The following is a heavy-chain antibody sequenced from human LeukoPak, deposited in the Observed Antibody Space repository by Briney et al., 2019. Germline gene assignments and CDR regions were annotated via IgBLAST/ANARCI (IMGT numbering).Heavy chain of an antibody. D-gene: IGHD3-3*01. V-gene: IGHV3-48*01. CDR2: ISSSSSTI. CDR1: GFTFSSYS. J-gene: IGHJ6*04. CDR3: ARVQLTIFGVVSMDV. Sequence: GGSLRLSCAASGFTFSSYSMNWVRQAPGKGLEWVSYISSSSSTIYYADSVKGRFTISRDNAKNSLYLQMNSLRAEDTAVYYCARVQLTIFGVVSMDVWGKGTTVTVSS.